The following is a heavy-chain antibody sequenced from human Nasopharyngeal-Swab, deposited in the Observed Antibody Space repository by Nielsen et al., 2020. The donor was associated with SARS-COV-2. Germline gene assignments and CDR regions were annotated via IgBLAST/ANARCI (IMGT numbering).Heavy chain of an antibody. D-gene: IGHD1-1*01. CDR2: VVYSGRT. CDR3: ARTTTTTPFDS. V-gene: IGHV4-61*01. J-gene: IGHJ4*02. CDR1: GGSISSGSYY. Sequence: SETLSLTCSVSGGSISSGSYYWSWIRQPPGKGLEWIGYVVYSGRTNYNPSLKSRVTISVDTSKDQFSLKLNSVTAADTAMYFCARTTTTTPFDSWGQGTLVAVSS.